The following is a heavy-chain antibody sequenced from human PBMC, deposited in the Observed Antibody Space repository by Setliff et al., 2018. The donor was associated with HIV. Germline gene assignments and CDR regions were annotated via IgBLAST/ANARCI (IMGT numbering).Heavy chain of an antibody. CDR1: GGSIRSDSYY. CDR3: AREEKLSAVAGTMYYYYAMDV. J-gene: IGHJ6*02. V-gene: IGHV4-61*02. CDR2: IYSSGNT. D-gene: IGHD6-19*01. Sequence: PSETLSLTCTVSGGSIRSDSYYWTWIRQPAGEGLEWIGRIYSSGNTNYNPSLESRVTISVDTSKNQFSLKLSSVTAADTAVYYCAREEKLSAVAGTMYYYYAMDVWGQGTTVTV.